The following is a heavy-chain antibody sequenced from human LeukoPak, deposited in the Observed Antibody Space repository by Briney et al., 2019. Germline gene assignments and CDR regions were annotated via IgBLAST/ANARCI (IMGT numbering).Heavy chain of an antibody. V-gene: IGHV3-74*01. J-gene: IGHJ4*02. CDR1: GFTLRNFW. D-gene: IGHD5-18*01. CDR3: ARGPPQVSFGYD. CDR2: INSDGTTT. Sequence: GGSLRLSCAASGFTLRNFWMHWVRQVPGKGLVWVSRINSDGTTTTYADSVKGRFSRSRDNAKKTLYLQMNSLRAEDTAVYYCARGPPQVSFGYDWGQGTLVTVSS.